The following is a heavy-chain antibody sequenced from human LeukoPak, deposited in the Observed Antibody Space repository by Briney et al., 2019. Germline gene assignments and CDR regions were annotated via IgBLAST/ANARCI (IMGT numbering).Heavy chain of an antibody. CDR3: AKDPYAWDPGY. J-gene: IGHJ4*02. D-gene: IGHD1-26*01. Sequence: GGSLRLSCAVSGFPLSSYAMSWVRQAPGKGLEWVSATSSSDAGTYYADSVRGRFTISRDNSKNTLYLQMNSLRAEDAAVYYCAKDPYAWDPGYWGQGTLVTVSS. CDR2: TSSSDAGT. V-gene: IGHV3-23*01. CDR1: GFPLSSYA.